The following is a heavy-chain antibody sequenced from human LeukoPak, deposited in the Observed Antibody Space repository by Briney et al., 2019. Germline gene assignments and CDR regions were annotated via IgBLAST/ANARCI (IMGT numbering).Heavy chain of an antibody. Sequence: VSLRLSCAASGFSFSSYWMTWVRQAPGKGLEWVANIKQDASEEHYVDSVKGRFTISRDNAKSSLYLQLNSLRVEDTALYFCASTASLSYWGQGTLVTVSS. CDR3: ASTASLSY. V-gene: IGHV3-7*01. D-gene: IGHD6-6*01. CDR1: GFSFSSYW. CDR2: IKQDASEE. J-gene: IGHJ4*02.